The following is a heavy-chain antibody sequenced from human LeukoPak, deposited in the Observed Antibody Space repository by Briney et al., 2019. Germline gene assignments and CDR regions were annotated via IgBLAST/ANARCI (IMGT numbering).Heavy chain of an antibody. Sequence: GGSLRLSCAASGFTFSEYYMSWIRQAPGKGLEWISYISASGSSIQYADSVKGRFTISRDNAKNSLFLQMNSLRAEDTAVYYCARTSSALLDYWGQGTLVTVSS. CDR3: ARTSSALLDY. D-gene: IGHD3-16*01. CDR1: GFTFSEYY. CDR2: ISASGSSI. V-gene: IGHV3-11*04. J-gene: IGHJ4*02.